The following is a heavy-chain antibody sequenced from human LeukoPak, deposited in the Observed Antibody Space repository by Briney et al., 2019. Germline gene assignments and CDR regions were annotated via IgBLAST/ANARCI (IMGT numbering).Heavy chain of an antibody. V-gene: IGHV3-7*03. D-gene: IGHD4-17*01. CDR3: ARDPNGDYIGAFDM. CDR1: GFTFSDYW. J-gene: IGHJ3*02. Sequence: GGSLRLSCTASGFTFSDYWMTWVRQAPGKGPEWVANIKQDGSQRYYVDSVRGRFTISRDNAKNSLFLQMNGLRAEDTAVYYCARDPNGDYIGAFDMWGPGTVVTVS. CDR2: IKQDGSQR.